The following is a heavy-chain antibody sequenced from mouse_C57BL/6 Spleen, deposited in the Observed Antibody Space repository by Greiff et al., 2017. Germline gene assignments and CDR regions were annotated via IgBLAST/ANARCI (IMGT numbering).Heavy chain of an antibody. Sequence: DVQLQESGGGLVQPGGSMKLSCAASGFTFSDAWMDWVRQSPEKGLEWVAEIRNKANNHATYYAESVKGRVTISRDDSKSSVNLQMNSLRAEDTGIYYCSSITTVVASCRYFDVWGTGTTVTVSS. CDR1: GFTFSDAW. D-gene: IGHD1-1*01. CDR2: IRNKANNHAT. J-gene: IGHJ1*03. V-gene: IGHV6-6*01. CDR3: SSITTVVASCRYFDV.